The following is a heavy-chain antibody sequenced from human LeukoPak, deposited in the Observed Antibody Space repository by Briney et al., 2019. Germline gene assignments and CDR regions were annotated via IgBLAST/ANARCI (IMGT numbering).Heavy chain of an antibody. CDR1: GFTFSSYG. CDR2: ISIDGNGK. D-gene: IGHD2-2*01. CDR3: AKEVRTSGRAGIFGY. Sequence: PGGSLRLSCAASGFTFSSYGMHWVRQAPGKGLEWVSGISIDGNGKYYADSVRGRITISRDNSKNTLYLEMNSLSAEDTAVYYCAKEVRTSGRAGIFGYWGQGTLVTVSS. J-gene: IGHJ4*02. V-gene: IGHV3-30*19.